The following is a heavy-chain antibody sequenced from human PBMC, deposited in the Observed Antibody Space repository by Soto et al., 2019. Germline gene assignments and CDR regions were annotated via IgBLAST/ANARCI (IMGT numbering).Heavy chain of an antibody. Sequence: QVQLVQSGAEVKKPGASVKVSCKASGYTFTDYYIHWVRQAPGQGPEWLGWTNTNTGGTNYAQKFKGRVTVTRDTSTNTAYMDLYRLTSDDTAVYYSVRDRVPTAPEFDYWGQGTLITVSS. CDR1: GYTFTDYY. CDR3: VRDRVPTAPEFDY. D-gene: IGHD5-12*01. J-gene: IGHJ4*02. V-gene: IGHV1-2*02. CDR2: TNTNTGGT.